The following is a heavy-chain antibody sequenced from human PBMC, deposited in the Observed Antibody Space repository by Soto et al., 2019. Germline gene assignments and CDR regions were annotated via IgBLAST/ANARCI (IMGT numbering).Heavy chain of an antibody. J-gene: IGHJ4*02. D-gene: IGHD1-7*01. Sequence: EVQLLESGGGLVKPGGSLRLSCTASGFTFSSYSMNWVRRAPGKGLEWVSSISSSSSFIYSAGSVKGRFTISRDNAGNSLYLQMNSLSAEDTAVYYCAVGEETGTPYFGACGQGTLVTVSS. CDR3: AVGEETGTPYFGA. CDR1: GFTFSSYS. V-gene: IGHV3-21*01. CDR2: ISSSSSFI.